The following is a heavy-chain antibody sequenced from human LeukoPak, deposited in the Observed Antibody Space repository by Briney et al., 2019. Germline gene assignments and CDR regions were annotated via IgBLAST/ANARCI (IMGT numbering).Heavy chain of an antibody. CDR1: GYIFTSYG. J-gene: IGHJ4*02. CDR3: ARGLGDYDFWSGYPFDY. D-gene: IGHD3-3*01. Sequence: GASVKVSCKASGYIFTSYGISWVRQAPGQGLEWMGWISAYNGNTNYAQKLQGRVTMTTDTSTSTAYMELRSLRSDDTAVYYCARGLGDYDFWSGYPFDYWGQGTLVTVSS. V-gene: IGHV1-18*01. CDR2: ISAYNGNT.